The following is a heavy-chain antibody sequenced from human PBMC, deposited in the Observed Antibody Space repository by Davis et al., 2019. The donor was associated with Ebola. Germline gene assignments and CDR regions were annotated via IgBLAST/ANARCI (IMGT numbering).Heavy chain of an antibody. CDR1: GFTFTDYY. J-gene: IGHJ4*02. CDR3: ARSGRLDY. CDR2: ISGDSLYT. V-gene: IGHV3-11*06. Sequence: GESLKISCAASGFTFTDYYMGWIRQAPGKGLEWVSYISGDSLYTNYADSVRGRLTISRDDAKNSLYLQMNSLRAEDTAVYYCARSGRLDYWGQGTLVTVSS. D-gene: IGHD2-21*02.